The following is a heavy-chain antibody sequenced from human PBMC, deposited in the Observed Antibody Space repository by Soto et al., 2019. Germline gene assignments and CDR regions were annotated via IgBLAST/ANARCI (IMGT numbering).Heavy chain of an antibody. V-gene: IGHV4-59*01. CDR3: ARDLVYYGSGSPYYYGMGV. CDR2: IYYSGST. J-gene: IGHJ6*02. CDR1: GGSISSYY. D-gene: IGHD3-10*01. Sequence: PSETLSLTCTVSGGSISSYYWSWIRQPPGKGLEWIGYIYYSGSTNYNPSLKSRVTISVDTSKNQFSLKLSSVTAADTAVYYCARDLVYYGSGSPYYYGMGVCGQGTTVTVSS.